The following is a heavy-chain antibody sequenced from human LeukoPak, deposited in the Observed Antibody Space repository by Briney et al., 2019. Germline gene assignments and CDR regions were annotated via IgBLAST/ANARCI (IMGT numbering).Heavy chain of an antibody. CDR2: ISGSGGST. Sequence: GGSLRLSRAASGFTFSSYAMTWVRQAPGKGLEWVSGISGSGGSTYYADSVKGRFTISRDNSKNTLYLQMNSLRAEDTAVYNCAKPRTPSYYYGMDVWGQGTTVTVSS. CDR1: GFTFSSYA. J-gene: IGHJ6*02. V-gene: IGHV3-23*01. CDR3: AKPRTPSYYYGMDV.